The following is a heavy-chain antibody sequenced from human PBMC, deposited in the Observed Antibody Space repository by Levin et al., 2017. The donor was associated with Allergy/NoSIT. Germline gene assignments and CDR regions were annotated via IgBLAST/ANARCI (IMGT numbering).Heavy chain of an antibody. CDR3: AKVTSSSSNYFDY. Sequence: GGSLRLSYGASGFAFSAYAMHWVRQAPGKGLQWVAVISGSGGFTYYADSVKGRFTVSRDNSKNTVYLQLSSLRAEDTAVYFCAKVTSSSSNYFDYWGHGTLVTVSS. CDR2: ISGSGGFT. V-gene: IGHV3-23*01. CDR1: GFAFSAYA. D-gene: IGHD6-13*01. J-gene: IGHJ4*01.